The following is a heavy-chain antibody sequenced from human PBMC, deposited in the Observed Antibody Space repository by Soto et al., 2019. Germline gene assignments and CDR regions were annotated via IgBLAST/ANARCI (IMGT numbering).Heavy chain of an antibody. CDR1: GDSISSGDYY. Sequence: PSETLSLTCTVSGDSISSGDYYWSWIRQPPGKGLEWIGYISYSGSTYYNPSLKSRLTISVDTSKNQFSLKLSSVTAADTAVYYCAREARGLYYYGTRQLYRFDSWGQGTLVTVSS. V-gene: IGHV4-30-4*01. J-gene: IGHJ4*02. CDR3: AREARGLYYYGTRQLYRFDS. CDR2: ISYSGST. D-gene: IGHD3-10*01.